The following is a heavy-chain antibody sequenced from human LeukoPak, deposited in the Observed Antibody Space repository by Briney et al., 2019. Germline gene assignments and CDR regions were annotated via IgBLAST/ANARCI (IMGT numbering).Heavy chain of an antibody. CDR2: ISYSGRT. D-gene: IGHD3-9*01. V-gene: IGHV4-59*01. CDR3: ARHLRYYDWLPQPHDAFDI. J-gene: IGHJ3*02. CDR1: SGSISNYY. Sequence: PSETLSLTCSVSSGSISNYYWNWIRQSPGKGLEWIGYISYSGRTNYNPSLKSRVTISVDTSKNQFSLKLGSVTAADTAVYYCARHLRYYDWLPQPHDAFDIWGQGTMVTVSS.